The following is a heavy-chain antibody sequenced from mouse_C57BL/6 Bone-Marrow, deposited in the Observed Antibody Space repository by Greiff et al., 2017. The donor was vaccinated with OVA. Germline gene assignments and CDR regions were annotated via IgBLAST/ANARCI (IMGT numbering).Heavy chain of an antibody. D-gene: IGHD2-1*01. V-gene: IGHV2-2*01. CDR2: IWSGGST. J-gene: IGHJ3*01. CDR1: GFSLTSYG. CDR3: ASLYPAWFAY. Sequence: QVQLKQSGPGLVQPSQSLSITCTVSGFSLTSYGVHWVRQSPGKGREWLGVIWSGGSTDYNAAFISRLSISKDNSKSQVFFKMNSLQADDTAIYYCASLYPAWFAYWGQGTLVTVSA.